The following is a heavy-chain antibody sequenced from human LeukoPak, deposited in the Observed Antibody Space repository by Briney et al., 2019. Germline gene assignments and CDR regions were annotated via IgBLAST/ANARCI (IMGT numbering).Heavy chain of an antibody. CDR2: ISSSGSTI. J-gene: IGHJ4*02. D-gene: IGHD2-2*01. CDR3: AKPDRVVPAAIFCYFDY. V-gene: IGHV3-11*04. CDR1: GFTFSDYY. Sequence: GGSLRLSCAASGFTFSDYYMSWIRQAPGKGLEWVSYISSSGSTIYYADSAKGRFTISRDNAKNSLYLQMNSLRAEDTAVYYCAKPDRVVPAAIFCYFDYWGQGTLVTVSS.